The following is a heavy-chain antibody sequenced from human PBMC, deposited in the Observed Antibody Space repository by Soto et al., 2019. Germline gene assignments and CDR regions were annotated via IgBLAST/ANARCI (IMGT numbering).Heavy chain of an antibody. J-gene: IGHJ6*02. CDR1: GGSISSGGYY. V-gene: IGHV4-31*03. CDR2: IYYSGST. CDR3: ERDPAPYYYDSSGKNYYYYGMDV. Sequence: QVQLQESGPGLVKPSQTLSLTCTVSGGSISSGGYYWSWIRQHPGKGLEWIGYIYYSGSTYYNPSLKSRVTISVDTSKTQFSLKLSSVTAADTAVYYCERDPAPYYYDSSGKNYYYYGMDVWGQGTTVTVSS. D-gene: IGHD3-22*01.